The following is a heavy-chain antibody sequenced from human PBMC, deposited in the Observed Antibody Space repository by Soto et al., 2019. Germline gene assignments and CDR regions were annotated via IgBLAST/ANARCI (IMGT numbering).Heavy chain of an antibody. CDR2: IYPGDSDT. Sequence: HGESLKISCKGSGYSFTSYWIGWVRQMPGKGLEWMGIIYPGDSDTRYSPSFQGQVTISADKSISTAYLQWSSLKASDTAMYYCASLVLAVPPPKKYYSDTSGYGMDVWGQGTTVTVSS. D-gene: IGHD3-22*01. J-gene: IGHJ6*02. CDR1: GYSFTSYW. CDR3: ASLVLAVPPPKKYYSDTSGYGMDV. V-gene: IGHV5-51*01.